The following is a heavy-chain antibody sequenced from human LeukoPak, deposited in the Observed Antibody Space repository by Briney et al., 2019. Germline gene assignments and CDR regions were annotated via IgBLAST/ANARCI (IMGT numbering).Heavy chain of an antibody. CDR2: LYYSGNT. V-gene: IGHV4-59*11. CDR1: GGSISSHY. J-gene: IGHJ4*02. D-gene: IGHD5-24*01. CDR3: ARVYGYNFYYFDY. Sequence: SETLSLTCTVSGGSISSHYWSRIRQPPGNGLEWIAYLYYSGNTNYNPSLKSRATISVDTSKNQFSLKLTSVTAADTAVYYCARVYGYNFYYFDYWGQGILVTVSS.